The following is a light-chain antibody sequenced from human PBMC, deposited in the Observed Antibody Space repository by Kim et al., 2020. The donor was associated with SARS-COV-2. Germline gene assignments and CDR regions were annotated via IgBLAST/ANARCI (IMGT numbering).Light chain of an antibody. Sequence: EIVMTQSPATLSVSPGERATLSCRASQSVSSNLAWYQQKPGQAPRLLIYGASTRATGIPARFSGSGSGTEFTLTISSLQSEDFAVYYCQQYKNWPPLTFGGGTEVVIK. V-gene: IGKV3-15*01. CDR2: GAS. J-gene: IGKJ4*01. CDR3: QQYKNWPPLT. CDR1: QSVSSN.